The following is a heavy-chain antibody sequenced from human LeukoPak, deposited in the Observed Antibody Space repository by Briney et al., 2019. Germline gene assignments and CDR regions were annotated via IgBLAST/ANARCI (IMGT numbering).Heavy chain of an antibody. J-gene: IGHJ2*01. D-gene: IGHD4-17*01. CDR1: GFTFSSYA. Sequence: GGSLRLSCAASGFTFSSYAMSWVRQAPGKGLEWVSAISGSGGSTYYADSVKGRFTISRDNSKNTLYLQMNSLRAEDTAVYYCARVMGDYGDWYFDLWGRGTLVTVSS. CDR2: ISGSGGST. V-gene: IGHV3-23*01. CDR3: ARVMGDYGDWYFDL.